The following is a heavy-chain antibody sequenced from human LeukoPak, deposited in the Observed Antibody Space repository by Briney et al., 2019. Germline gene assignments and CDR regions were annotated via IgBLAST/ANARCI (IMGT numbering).Heavy chain of an antibody. CDR3: TRDPYDSNWNDAYDI. D-gene: IGHD1-1*01. J-gene: IGHJ3*02. CDR1: GDSVSNNIVV. V-gene: IGHV6-1*01. Sequence: SQTLSLTFVISGDSVSNNIVVWSWVRQSPARGLEWLGRTCFRSKWHTDYAVSLEGRITISADTSKNQFSLHLKSVTPENAAVYYCTRDPYDSNWNDAYDIWGQGTLVTVSA. CDR2: TCFRSKWHT.